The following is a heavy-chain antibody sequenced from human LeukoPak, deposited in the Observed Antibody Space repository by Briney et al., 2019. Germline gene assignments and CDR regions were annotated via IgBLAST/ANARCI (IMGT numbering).Heavy chain of an antibody. V-gene: IGHV3-11*03. CDR2: ISSSSSYT. Sequence: PGGSLRLSCAASGFTFSSYHMNWVRQAPGKGMEWVSYISSSSSYTNYADSVKGRFTISRDNAKNSLYLQMNSLRAEDTAVYYCARQVQPDYYDSSGPLGEFDPWGQGTLVTVSS. D-gene: IGHD3-22*01. J-gene: IGHJ5*02. CDR3: ARQVQPDYYDSSGPLGEFDP. CDR1: GFTFSSYH.